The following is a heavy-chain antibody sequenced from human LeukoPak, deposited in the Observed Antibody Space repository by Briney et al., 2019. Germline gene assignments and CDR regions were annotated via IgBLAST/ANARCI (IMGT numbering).Heavy chain of an antibody. Sequence: PGGSLRLSCAASGFTFSSYAMHWFRQAPGKGLEWVAVISYDGSNKYYADSVKGRFPISRDNSKNTLYLQMNSLRAEDTAVYYCARVPGTTVSNYYYYMDVWGKGTTVTVSS. V-gene: IGHV3-30*01. CDR3: ARVPGTTVSNYYYYMDV. D-gene: IGHD1-1*01. CDR2: ISYDGSNK. J-gene: IGHJ6*03. CDR1: GFTFSSYA.